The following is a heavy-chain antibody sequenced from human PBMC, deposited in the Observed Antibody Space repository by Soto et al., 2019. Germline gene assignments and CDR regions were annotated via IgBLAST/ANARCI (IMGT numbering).Heavy chain of an antibody. V-gene: IGHV1-69*12. D-gene: IGHD3-10*01. CDR2: IIPIFGTA. CDR3: GRDLGDRPSDWGNWFAP. J-gene: IGHJ5*02. Sequence: QVQLVQSGAEVKKPGSSVKVSCKASGGTFSSYAISWVRQAPGQGLEWMGGIIPIFGTANYAQKFQGRVTITADESTSTAYLELSSLRSEDTAVYYCGRDLGDRPSDWGNWFAPWGQGTLVTVSS. CDR1: GGTFSSYA.